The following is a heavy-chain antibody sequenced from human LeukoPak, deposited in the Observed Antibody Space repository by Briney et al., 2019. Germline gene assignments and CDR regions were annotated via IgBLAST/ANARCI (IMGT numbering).Heavy chain of an antibody. CDR3: ARGMAAAADY. CDR1: GYSISSGYY. Sequence: PSETLSLTCAVSGYSISSGYYWGWIRQPPGQGLEWIGCISHSGSTYYNPSLKSRLTISLDTSKNQLSLKLTSVTAADTAVYYCARGMAAAADYWGQGTLVTVSS. D-gene: IGHD6-13*01. J-gene: IGHJ4*02. CDR2: ISHSGST. V-gene: IGHV4-38-2*01.